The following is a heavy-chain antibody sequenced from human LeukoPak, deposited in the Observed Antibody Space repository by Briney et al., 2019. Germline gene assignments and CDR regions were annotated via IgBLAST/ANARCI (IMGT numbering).Heavy chain of an antibody. CDR2: IYYSGST. CDR3: ARAGVSHFKCIDY. CDR1: GGSISSYY. Sequence: SETLSLTCTVSGGSISSYYWSWIRQPPGKGLEWIGYIYYSGSTNYNPSLKSRVTISVDTSKNQFSLKLSSVTAADTAVYYCARAGVSHFKCIDYWGQGTLVTVSS. J-gene: IGHJ4*02. D-gene: IGHD3-16*01. V-gene: IGHV4-59*12.